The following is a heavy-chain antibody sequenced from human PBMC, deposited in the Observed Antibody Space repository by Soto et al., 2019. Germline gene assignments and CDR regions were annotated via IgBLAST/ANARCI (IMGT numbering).Heavy chain of an antibody. CDR3: ASSRSPWSGYSQH. CDR1: VGSFSGYY. D-gene: IGHD3-3*01. J-gene: IGHJ1*01. Sequence: SETLSLPCAGYVGSFSGYYWSWIRQPPGKGLEWIGEINHSGSTNHNPSLKSRVTISVDTSKNQFSLKLSSVTAADTAVYYCASSRSPWSGYSQHWGQGTLVTVSS. CDR2: INHSGST. V-gene: IGHV4-34*01.